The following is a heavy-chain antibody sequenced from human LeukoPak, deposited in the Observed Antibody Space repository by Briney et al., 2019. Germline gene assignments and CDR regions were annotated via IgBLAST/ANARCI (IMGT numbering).Heavy chain of an antibody. CDR2: ISWNSGSI. V-gene: IGHV3-9*01. D-gene: IGHD3-10*01. J-gene: IGHJ5*02. CDR1: GSTFDDYA. CDR3: AKDAADGSGSYYNWFDP. Sequence: PGGSLRLSCAASGSTFDDYAMHWVRQAPGKGLEWVSGISWNSGSIGYADSVKGRFTISRDNAKNSLYLQMNSLRAEDTALYYCAKDAADGSGSYYNWFDPWGQGTLVTVSS.